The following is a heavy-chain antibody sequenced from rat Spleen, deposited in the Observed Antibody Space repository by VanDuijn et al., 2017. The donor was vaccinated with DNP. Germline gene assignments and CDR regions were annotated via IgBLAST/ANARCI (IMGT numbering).Heavy chain of an antibody. V-gene: IGHV5S13*01. CDR1: GFTFSDYG. CDR2: ITYDGGNT. D-gene: IGHD5-1*01. J-gene: IGHJ2*01. CDR3: ARPAGGD. Sequence: EVQLVESGGGLVQPGRSLKLSCAASGFTFSDYGMAWVLQAPTKGLEWVASITYDGGNTYYRDSVKGRFMISRDDTKNTLSLQMNSLRSEDTATYYCARPAGGDWGQGVMVTVSS.